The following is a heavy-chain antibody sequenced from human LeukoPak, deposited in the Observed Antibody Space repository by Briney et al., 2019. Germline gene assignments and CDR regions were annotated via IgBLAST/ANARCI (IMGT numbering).Heavy chain of an antibody. V-gene: IGHV3-15*01. CDR3: TAPFSPPHYMDV. CDR2: IKSKTDGGTT. J-gene: IGHJ6*03. CDR1: GFTFNNEW. Sequence: GGSLRLSSEPSGFTFNNEWISWLRQAPGKGLQWVGRIKSKTDGGTTDYAAPVKGRFTISRDDSKNTLYLQMNSLKTEDTAVYYCTAPFSPPHYMDVWGKGTTVTVSS. D-gene: IGHD3-3*02.